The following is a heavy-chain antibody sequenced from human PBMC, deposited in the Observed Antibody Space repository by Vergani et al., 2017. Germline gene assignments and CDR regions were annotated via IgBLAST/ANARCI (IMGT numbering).Heavy chain of an antibody. D-gene: IGHD2-2*01. Sequence: QVQLQQWGAGLLKPSETLSLTCAVYGGSFSGYYWSWIRQPPGKGLEWIGEINHSGSTNYNPSLKSRVTISVDTSTNQFSLKLSSVTAADTAVYYCARGIQDIVVVPAAPADWFDPWGQGTLVTVSS. CDR2: INHSGST. CDR1: GGSFSGYY. J-gene: IGHJ5*02. V-gene: IGHV4-34*01. CDR3: ARGIQDIVVVPAAPADWFDP.